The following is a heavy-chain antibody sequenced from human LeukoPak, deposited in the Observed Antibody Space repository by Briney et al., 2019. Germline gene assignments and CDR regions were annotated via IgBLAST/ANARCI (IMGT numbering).Heavy chain of an antibody. CDR2: INHSGST. CDR3: ARAGYCSGGSCHPIFDY. D-gene: IGHD2-15*01. CDR1: GGSISSSSYY. J-gene: IGHJ4*02. V-gene: IGHV4-39*06. Sequence: SETLSLTCTVSGGSISSSSYYWGWLRQPPGKGLEWFGEINHSGSTNYNPSLKRRVTISVDTSKNQFILMLSSVTAADTAMYYCARAGYCSGGSCHPIFDYWGQGTLVTVSS.